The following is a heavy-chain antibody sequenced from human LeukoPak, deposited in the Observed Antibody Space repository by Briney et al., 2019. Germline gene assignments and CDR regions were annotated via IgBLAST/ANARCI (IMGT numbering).Heavy chain of an antibody. CDR2: INHSGST. CDR1: GGSFSGYY. V-gene: IGHV4-34*01. J-gene: IGHJ3*02. D-gene: IGHD3-16*02. CDR3: ARSYDYVWGSYRSKKVSAFDI. Sequence: PSETLSLTCAVYGGSFSGYYWSWIRQPPGKGLEWIGEINHSGSTNYNPSLKSRVTISVDTSKNQFSLKLSSVTAADTAVYYCARSYDYVWGSYRSKKVSAFDIWGQGTMVTVS.